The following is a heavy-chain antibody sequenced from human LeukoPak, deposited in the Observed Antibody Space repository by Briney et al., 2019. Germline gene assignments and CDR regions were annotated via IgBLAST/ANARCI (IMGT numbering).Heavy chain of an antibody. Sequence: GGSLRLSCAASGFTFSSYSMSWVRQAPGKGLEWVSAISGSGGSTYYADSVKGRFTISRDNSKNTLYLQMNSLRAEDTAVYYCAKSCNSGNCYYNYWGQGTLVTVSS. CDR1: GFTFSSYS. D-gene: IGHD2-15*01. CDR2: ISGSGGST. CDR3: AKSCNSGNCYYNY. J-gene: IGHJ4*02. V-gene: IGHV3-23*01.